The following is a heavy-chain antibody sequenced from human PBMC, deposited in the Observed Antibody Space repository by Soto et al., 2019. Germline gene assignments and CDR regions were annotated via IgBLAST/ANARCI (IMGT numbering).Heavy chain of an antibody. Sequence: QVQLVQSGAEVKKPGSSVKVSCKASGGTFSSHGFNWVRQAPGQGLEWIGGSIPLFGITNHTQKFQDRIALTGDASTATAAMEWGGLRSAHTAVYHCASDRGDDLVNGGQGTLLTASS. J-gene: IGHJ1*01. CDR1: GGTFSSHG. D-gene: IGHD3-10*01. V-gene: IGHV1-69*12. CDR3: ASDRGDDLVN. CDR2: SIPLFGIT.